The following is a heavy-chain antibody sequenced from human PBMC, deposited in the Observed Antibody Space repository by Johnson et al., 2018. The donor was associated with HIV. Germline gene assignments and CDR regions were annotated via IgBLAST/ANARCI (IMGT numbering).Heavy chain of an antibody. CDR1: GFTFSSYG. J-gene: IGHJ3*02. CDR3: ARDIMRAGSYYDAFDI. V-gene: IGHV3-30*02. D-gene: IGHD3-10*01. CDR2: IRYDGSNK. Sequence: QVQLVESGGGVVQPGGSLRLSCAASGFTFSSYGMHWVRQAPGKGLEWVAFIRYDGSNKYYADSVKGRFTISRDNSKNTLYLQMNSLRAEDTAVYYCARDIMRAGSYYDAFDIWGQGTMVTVSS.